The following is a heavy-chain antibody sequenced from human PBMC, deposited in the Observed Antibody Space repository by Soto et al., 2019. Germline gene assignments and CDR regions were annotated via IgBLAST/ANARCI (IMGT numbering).Heavy chain of an antibody. CDR1: GFTFSSYW. Sequence: GGSLRLSCAASGFTFSSYWMSWVRQAPGKGLEWVAVISYDGSNKYYADSVRGRFTISRDNSKNTLYLQMNSLRAEDTAVYYCARDLEGFYFGMDVWGQGTTVTVSS. CDR2: ISYDGSNK. J-gene: IGHJ6*02. CDR3: ARDLEGFYFGMDV. V-gene: IGHV3-30-3*01.